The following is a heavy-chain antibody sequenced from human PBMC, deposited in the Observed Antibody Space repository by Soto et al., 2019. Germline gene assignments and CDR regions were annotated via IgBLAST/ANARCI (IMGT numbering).Heavy chain of an antibody. CDR3: AREDDGMDV. CDR2: IFHSGNS. CDR1: GSSMSGFY. J-gene: IGHJ6*02. V-gene: IGHV4-38-2*02. Sequence: SETLSLTCAVSGSSMSGFYWGWARQPPGKGLEWIGSIFHSGNSYYNPSLKSRVILSVDTSKNQFSLNLTAAIAADTAVYYCAREDDGMDVWGQGTPVT.